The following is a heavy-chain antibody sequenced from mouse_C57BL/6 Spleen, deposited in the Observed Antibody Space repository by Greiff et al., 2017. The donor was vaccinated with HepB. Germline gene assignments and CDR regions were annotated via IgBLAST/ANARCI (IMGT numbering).Heavy chain of an antibody. CDR3: ARRGFYDGYFDY. D-gene: IGHD2-3*01. CDR1: GYTFTSYW. Sequence: VKLQQPGAELVRPGSSVKLSCKASGYTFTSYWMDWVKQRPGQGLEWIGNIYPSDSETHYNQKFKDKATLTVDKSSSTAYMQLSSLTSEDSAVYYCARRGFYDGYFDYWGQGTTLTVSS. CDR2: IYPSDSET. J-gene: IGHJ2*01. V-gene: IGHV1-61*01.